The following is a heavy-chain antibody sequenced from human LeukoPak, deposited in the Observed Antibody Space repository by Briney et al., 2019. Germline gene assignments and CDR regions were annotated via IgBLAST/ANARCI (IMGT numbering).Heavy chain of an antibody. CDR2: INPNSGGT. CDR1: GYTFTGYY. D-gene: IGHD3-10*01. Sequence: GASVKVSCKASGYTFTGYYMHWVRQAPGQGLEWMGWINPNSGGTNYAQKFQGWVTMTRDTSISTAYMELSRLRSDDTAVYYCATSRGFGELSYFDYWGQGTLVTVSS. CDR3: ATSRGFGELSYFDY. V-gene: IGHV1-2*04. J-gene: IGHJ4*02.